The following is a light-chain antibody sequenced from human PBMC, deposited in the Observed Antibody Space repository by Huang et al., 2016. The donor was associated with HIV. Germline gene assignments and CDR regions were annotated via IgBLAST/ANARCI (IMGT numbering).Light chain of an antibody. Sequence: EIVMTQSPATLSVSPGESATLPCRASQSVSSKLAWYHQKPGPAPRLLIYDTSTRATGIPARFSGSGSGTEFTLTINSLQSEDFAVYYCQQYNDWWTFGQGTRVEIK. CDR1: QSVSSK. V-gene: IGKV3-15*01. J-gene: IGKJ1*01. CDR2: DTS. CDR3: QQYNDWWT.